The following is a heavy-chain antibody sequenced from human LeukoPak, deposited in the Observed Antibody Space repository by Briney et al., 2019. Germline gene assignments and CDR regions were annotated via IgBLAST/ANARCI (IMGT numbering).Heavy chain of an antibody. J-gene: IGHJ4*02. Sequence: ASVKVSCKASGGTFSSYAISWVRQAPGQGLEWMGGIIPIFGTANYAQKFQGRVTITTDESTSTAYMELSSLRSEDTAVYYCARESHRRRARPLDYWGQGTLVTVSS. CDR3: ARESHRRRARPLDY. D-gene: IGHD6-6*01. V-gene: IGHV1-69*05. CDR2: IIPIFGTA. CDR1: GGTFSSYA.